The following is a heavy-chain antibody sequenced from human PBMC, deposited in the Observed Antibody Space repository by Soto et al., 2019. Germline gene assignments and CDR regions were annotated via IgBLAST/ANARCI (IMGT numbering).Heavy chain of an antibody. CDR1: GFTFSSYW. CDR3: AREGVEIFGVVTHLDY. Sequence: EVQLVESGGGLVQPGGSLRLSCAASGFTFSSYWMSWVRQAPGKGLEWVANIKQDGSEKYYVDSVKGRFTISRDNAKNSLYLQMNSLRAEDTAVYYCAREGVEIFGVVTHLDYWGQGTLVTVSS. CDR2: IKQDGSEK. D-gene: IGHD3-3*01. V-gene: IGHV3-7*05. J-gene: IGHJ4*02.